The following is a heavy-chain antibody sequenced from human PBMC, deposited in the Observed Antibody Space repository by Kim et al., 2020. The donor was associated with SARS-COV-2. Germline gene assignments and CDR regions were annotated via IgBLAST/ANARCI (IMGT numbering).Heavy chain of an antibody. CDR1: GFTFSNYW. CDR3: ARVYYYGLDV. Sequence: GGSLRLSCAASGFTFSNYWMSWVRQAPGKGLGWEANIIQDGSEKYYVDSLKGRFTISRDNAENSLFLQMNSLRAEDTAVNYCARVYYYGLDVWGPGTTV. CDR2: IIQDGSEK. J-gene: IGHJ6*01. V-gene: IGHV3-7*03.